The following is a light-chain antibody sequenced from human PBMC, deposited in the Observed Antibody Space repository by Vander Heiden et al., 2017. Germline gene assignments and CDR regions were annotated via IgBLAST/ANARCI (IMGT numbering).Light chain of an antibody. J-gene: IGKJ2*01. CDR2: AAS. CDR3: LQDYQYPYT. Sequence: QMTQSPSSLSASGGERVTITCRASQGNRNDLGWYQQKPGKAPKLLIHAASSLQSRVPSRFRSRGSGTDFTPTISRLPAEDVANYYWLQDYQYPYTFGQGTKLEIK. V-gene: IGKV1-6*01. CDR1: QGNRND.